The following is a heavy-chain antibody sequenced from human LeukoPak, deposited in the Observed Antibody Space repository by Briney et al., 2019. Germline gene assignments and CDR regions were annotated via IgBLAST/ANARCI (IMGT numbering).Heavy chain of an antibody. V-gene: IGHV4-4*07. CDR2: IHTSGST. CDR1: GGSISSYY. J-gene: IGHJ4*02. Sequence: SETLSLTCTVSGGSISSYYWSWIRQPAGKGLEWIGRIHTSGSTNYNPSLKSRVSMSVDTSKNQFSLKLSSVTAADTAVYYCARGSYYHYYDSSGYEGIGFDYWGQGTLVTVSS. CDR3: ARGSYYHYYDSSGYEGIGFDY. D-gene: IGHD3-22*01.